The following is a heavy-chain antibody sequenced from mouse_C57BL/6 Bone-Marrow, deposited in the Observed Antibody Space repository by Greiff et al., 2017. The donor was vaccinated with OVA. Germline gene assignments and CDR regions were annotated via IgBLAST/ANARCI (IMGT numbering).Heavy chain of an antibody. D-gene: IGHD1-1*02. CDR1: GYTFTSYY. J-gene: IGHJ3*01. V-gene: IGHV1S81*02. Sequence: QVQLQQSGAELVKPGASVKLSCKSSGYTFTSYYMSWVKQRPGQGLEWIGGINPSNGGTNSNEKFKSKATLTADKSSNTAYMHLSSLTSEDSAVYYCSRSGYGGFAYWGQGTLVTVSA. CDR3: SRSGYGGFAY. CDR2: INPSNGGT.